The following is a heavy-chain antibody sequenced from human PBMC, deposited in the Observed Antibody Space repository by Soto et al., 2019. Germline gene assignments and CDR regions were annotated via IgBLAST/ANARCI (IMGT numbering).Heavy chain of an antibody. CDR2: SSGSGGTT. CDR1: GFTFSTYA. D-gene: IGHD1-7*01. CDR3: AKTPGTTFSYFDD. J-gene: IGHJ4*02. V-gene: IGHV3-23*01. Sequence: PGGSLRLSCSTSGFTFSTYAINWVCQAPGKGREWVSVSSGSGGTTDYAGSVQGRFTISSDNSKNTMYLQMNSLTAEDTAVYYCAKTPGTTFSYFDDWGQGTLVTVSS.